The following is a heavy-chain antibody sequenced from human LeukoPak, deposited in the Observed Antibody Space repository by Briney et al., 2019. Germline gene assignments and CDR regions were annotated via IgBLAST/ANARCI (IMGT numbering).Heavy chain of an antibody. V-gene: IGHV3-23*01. CDR2: IRSTGGTT. D-gene: IGHD6-13*01. CDR3: ARADRYGTTWYGRVDY. J-gene: IGHJ4*02. Sequence: GSLRLSCGASGFTFSNYAMSWVRQAPGKGLESVSDIRSTGGTTAYADSVKGRFTISRDNSRNTLYLHMNSLRAEDTAVYYCARADRYGTTWYGRVDYWGQRTLVTVSS. CDR1: GFTFSNYA.